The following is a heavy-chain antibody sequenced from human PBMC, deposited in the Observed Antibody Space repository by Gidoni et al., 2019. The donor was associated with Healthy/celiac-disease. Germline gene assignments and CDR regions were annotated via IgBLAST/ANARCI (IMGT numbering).Heavy chain of an antibody. J-gene: IGHJ4*02. CDR2: IYYSGSA. Sequence: QLQLQESGPGLVKPSETLSLTCTVSGGSIRSSSYYWGWIRQPPGKGLEWIGSIYYSGSAYYNPSLKSRVTISVDTSKNQFSLKLSSVTAADTAVYYCARGGDYYDSSGSDYWGQGTLVTVSS. CDR1: GGSIRSSSYY. D-gene: IGHD3-22*01. V-gene: IGHV4-39*01. CDR3: ARGGDYYDSSGSDY.